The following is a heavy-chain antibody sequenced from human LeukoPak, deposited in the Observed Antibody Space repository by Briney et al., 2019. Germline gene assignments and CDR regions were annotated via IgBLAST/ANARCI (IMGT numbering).Heavy chain of an antibody. Sequence: GESLKISCKGSGYSFTSYWIGWVRQMPGKGLEWMGIIYPGDSDTRYSPSFQGQVTISADKSISTAYLKWSSLKASDTAMYYCARPPVYCGGDCYAEYFQHWGQGTLVTVSS. J-gene: IGHJ1*01. V-gene: IGHV5-51*01. CDR1: GYSFTSYW. CDR2: IYPGDSDT. D-gene: IGHD2-21*02. CDR3: ARPPVYCGGDCYAEYFQH.